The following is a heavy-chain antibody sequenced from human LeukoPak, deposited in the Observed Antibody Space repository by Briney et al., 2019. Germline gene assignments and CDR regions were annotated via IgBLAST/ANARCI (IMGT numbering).Heavy chain of an antibody. CDR1: GYSFSSYW. Sequence: GGSLQISGKCSGYSFSSYWIGWVGQMPGKGLEGMGIIYPGDSATRYRPSFQGQVTISADKSINTAYLQWSSMKASDTAMYYCAIRRDGADYRGQGTLVTVSS. D-gene: IGHD5-24*01. V-gene: IGHV5-51*01. CDR3: AIRRDGADY. CDR2: IYPGDSAT. J-gene: IGHJ4*02.